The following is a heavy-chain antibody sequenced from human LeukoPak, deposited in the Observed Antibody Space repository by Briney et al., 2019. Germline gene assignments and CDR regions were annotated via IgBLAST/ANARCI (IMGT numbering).Heavy chain of an antibody. Sequence: SETLSLTCAVSGYSISSGYYWGWIRQPPGKGLEWIGSIYHSGSTYYNPSLKSRVTISVDTSKNQFSLKLSSVNAADTAVYYWARHRNDYSSWYFDLWGRGTLVAVSS. CDR1: GYSISSGYY. CDR2: IYHSGST. D-gene: IGHD4-11*01. J-gene: IGHJ2*01. CDR3: ARHRNDYSSWYFDL. V-gene: IGHV4-38-2*01.